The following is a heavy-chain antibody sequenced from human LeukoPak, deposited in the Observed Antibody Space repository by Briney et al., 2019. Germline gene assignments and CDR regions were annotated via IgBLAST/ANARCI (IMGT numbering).Heavy chain of an antibody. V-gene: IGHV3-74*01. CDR3: ARGSTSTAPGWVY. J-gene: IGHJ4*01. CDR2: ITNDGSST. CDR1: GLTFSSHW. Sequence: GGSLRLSCAASGLTFSSHWMHWVRHAPGKGLVWVSRITNDGSSTTYADSVKGRFTISRDNSRNTVHLQIDNLRTEDTAVYYCARGSTSTAPGWVYWGHGTPVTVSS. D-gene: IGHD2-21*02.